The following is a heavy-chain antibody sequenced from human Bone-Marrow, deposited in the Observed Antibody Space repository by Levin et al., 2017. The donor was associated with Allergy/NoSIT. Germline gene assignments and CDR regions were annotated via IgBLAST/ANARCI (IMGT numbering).Heavy chain of an antibody. V-gene: IGHV3-9*01. J-gene: IGHJ4*02. Sequence: GGSLRLSCAASGFTFDDYAMHWVRQAPGKGLEWVSGISWNSGSIGYADSVKGRFTISRDNAKNSLYLQMNSLRAEDTALYYCAKDGPPVRGSYKDRASYYFDYWGQGTLVTVSS. CDR3: AKDGPPVRGSYKDRASYYFDY. D-gene: IGHD1-26*01. CDR2: ISWNSGSI. CDR1: GFTFDDYA.